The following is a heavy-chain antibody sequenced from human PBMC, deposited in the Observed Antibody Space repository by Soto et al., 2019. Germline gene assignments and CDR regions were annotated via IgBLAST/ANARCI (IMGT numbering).Heavy chain of an antibody. CDR1: GITFRSRA. Sequence: GGSLRLACVASGITFRSRAMSWVRQAPGEGLEWVATTTDTDGDRKYAESVRGRFTISRDNSKNTLYFQMNSQRDGDTAVYFCARGQEVGAHFFDSWGQGTQVTVSS. D-gene: IGHD3-3*02. V-gene: IGHV3-23*01. CDR2: TTDTDGDR. J-gene: IGHJ4*02. CDR3: ARGQEVGAHFFDS.